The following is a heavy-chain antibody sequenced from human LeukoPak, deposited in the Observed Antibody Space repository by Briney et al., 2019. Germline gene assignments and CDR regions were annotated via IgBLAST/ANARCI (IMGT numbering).Heavy chain of an antibody. J-gene: IGHJ6*02. D-gene: IGHD2-8*02. CDR3: ARAFRSGYYGMGV. V-gene: IGHV4-59*01. CDR2: IYYSGST. CDR1: GGSISSYY. Sequence: SETLSLTCTVSGGSISSYYWSWIRQPPGKGLEWIGYIYYSGSTNYNPSLKSRVTISVDTSKNQFSLKLSSVTAADTAVYYCARAFRSGYYGMGVWGQGTTVTVSS.